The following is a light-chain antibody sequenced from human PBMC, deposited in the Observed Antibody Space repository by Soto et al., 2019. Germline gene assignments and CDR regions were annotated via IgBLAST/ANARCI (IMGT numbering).Light chain of an antibody. CDR1: SSDVGSFKP. V-gene: IGLV2-23*01. CDR3: CSYAGSNTSVI. J-gene: IGLJ2*01. CDR2: EGS. Sequence: QSALTQPASVSGSPGQSITISCTGASSDVGSFKPVSWYQQHPGKAPKLILYEGSKRPSGVSNRFSGSKSANTASLTVSGLQAEDEADYYCCSYAGSNTSVIFGGGTKLTVL.